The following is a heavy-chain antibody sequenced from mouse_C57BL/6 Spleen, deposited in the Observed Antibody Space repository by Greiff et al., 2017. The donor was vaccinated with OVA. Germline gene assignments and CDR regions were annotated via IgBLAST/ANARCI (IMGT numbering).Heavy chain of an antibody. Sequence: DVQLQESEGGLVQPGSSMKLSCTASGFTFSDYYMAWVRQVPEKGLEWVANINYDGSSTYYLDSLKSRFIISRDNAKNILYLQMSSLKSEDTATYYCARGSDYGSYFDYWGQGTTLTVSS. J-gene: IGHJ2*01. D-gene: IGHD1-1*01. CDR2: INYDGSST. CDR1: GFTFSDYY. V-gene: IGHV5-16*01. CDR3: ARGSDYGSYFDY.